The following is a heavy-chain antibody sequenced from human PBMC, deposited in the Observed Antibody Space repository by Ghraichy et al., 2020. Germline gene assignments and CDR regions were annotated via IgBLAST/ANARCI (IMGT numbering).Heavy chain of an antibody. CDR3: ARDAGGDYPTYYFDY. J-gene: IGHJ4*02. Sequence: GSLRLSCAASGFTFSSYAMHWVRQAPGKGLEWVAVISYDGSNKYYADSVKGRFTISRDNSKNTLYLQMNSLRAEDTAVYYCARDAGGDYPTYYFDYWGQGTLVTVSS. CDR2: ISYDGSNK. V-gene: IGHV3-30-3*01. D-gene: IGHD4-17*01. CDR1: GFTFSSYA.